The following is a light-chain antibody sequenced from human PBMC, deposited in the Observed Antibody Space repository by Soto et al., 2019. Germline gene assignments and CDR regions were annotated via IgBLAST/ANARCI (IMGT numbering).Light chain of an antibody. CDR2: GAS. Sequence: EIVLTQSPGTLSLSLGERATVSCRASQSVGSNYLAWYQRKPGQAPRLLIYGASSRATGIPDRFSGSGSGTDFTLTISCLEPEDFSVYYCQQYATTPFTFGPGTKVDIK. CDR1: QSVGSNY. V-gene: IGKV3-20*01. CDR3: QQYATTPFT. J-gene: IGKJ3*01.